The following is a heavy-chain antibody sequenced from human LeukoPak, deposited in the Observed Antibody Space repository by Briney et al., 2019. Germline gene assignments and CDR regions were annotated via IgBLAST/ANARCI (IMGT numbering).Heavy chain of an antibody. Sequence: GGSLTLSCAASGFTFSSYAMSWVRQAPGQGLEWVSAISGSGGSTYYADSVKGRFTISRDNSKNTLYLQMNSLRTEDTAVYYCAKDMCSSSWYSYWGQGTLVTVSS. J-gene: IGHJ4*02. D-gene: IGHD6-13*01. CDR2: ISGSGGST. V-gene: IGHV3-23*01. CDR3: AKDMCSSSWYSY. CDR1: GFTFSSYA.